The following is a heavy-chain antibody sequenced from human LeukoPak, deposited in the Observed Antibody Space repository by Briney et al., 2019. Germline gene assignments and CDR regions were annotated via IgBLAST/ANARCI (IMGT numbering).Heavy chain of an antibody. Sequence: GGSLRLSCAASGFTLSSYAMSWVRQAPGKGLEWVSGIRAGGDNTYYADSVKGRFTISRDNSKNTLYLQMNSLRAEDTAVYYCAKGMVRGVILKGFDYWGQGTLVTVSS. CDR2: IRAGGDNT. V-gene: IGHV3-23*01. D-gene: IGHD3-10*01. J-gene: IGHJ4*02. CDR1: GFTLSSYA. CDR3: AKGMVRGVILKGFDY.